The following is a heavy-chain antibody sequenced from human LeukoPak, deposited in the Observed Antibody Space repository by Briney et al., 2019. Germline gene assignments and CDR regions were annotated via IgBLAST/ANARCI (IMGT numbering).Heavy chain of an antibody. Sequence: PGGSLRLSCAASGFTFSTYWMTWVRQAPRKGLEWVANIKTDGSQIYYVDSVKGRFTISRDNAKNSLYLQMNSLRAEDTAVYYCARDLNWETYWGQGTLVTVSS. CDR2: IKTDGSQI. D-gene: IGHD1-1*01. J-gene: IGHJ4*02. V-gene: IGHV3-7*01. CDR3: ARDLNWETY. CDR1: GFTFSTYW.